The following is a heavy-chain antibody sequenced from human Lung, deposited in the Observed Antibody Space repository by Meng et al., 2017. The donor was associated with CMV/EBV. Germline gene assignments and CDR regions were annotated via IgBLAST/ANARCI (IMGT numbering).Heavy chain of an antibody. V-gene: IGHV5-51*01. CDR1: GYSFSNFW. J-gene: IGHJ4*02. CDR2: IYPGDFDT. CDR3: AILPGRLAAGAGTPRGYRDY. Sequence: GGSXRLXCTGSGYSFSNFWIGWVRQMPGKGLEFMGIIYPGDFDTRYSPSFRGQVTISADKSINTAYLQWSALKASDTAVYYCAILPGRLAAGAGTPRGYRDYGXQGTXVNGAS. D-gene: IGHD6-13*01.